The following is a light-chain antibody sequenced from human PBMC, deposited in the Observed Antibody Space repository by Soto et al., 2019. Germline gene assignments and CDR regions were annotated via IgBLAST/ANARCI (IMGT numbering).Light chain of an antibody. Sequence: EIGMTQSPGTLSVSPGERATLSCRASQTIDTNLSWYQHSPGQAPRLLIYDTSTRAAGIPARFSGSGSGTDFTLTISSLQSEDFAVYYCQQYTTWRSITFGQGTRLAI. V-gene: IGKV3-15*01. CDR3: QQYTTWRSIT. CDR2: DTS. J-gene: IGKJ5*01. CDR1: QTIDTN.